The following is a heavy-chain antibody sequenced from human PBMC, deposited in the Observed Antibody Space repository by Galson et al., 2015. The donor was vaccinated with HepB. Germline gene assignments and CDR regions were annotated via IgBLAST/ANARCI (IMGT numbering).Heavy chain of an antibody. CDR2: INHSGST. D-gene: IGHD6-13*01. Sequence: LSLTCAVYGGSFSGYYWSWIRQPPGKGLEWIGEINHSGSTNYNPSLKSRVTISVDTSKNQFSLKLSSVTAADTAVYYCARRALQAAKKTFDPWGQGTLVTVSS. J-gene: IGHJ5*02. CDR1: GGSFSGYY. CDR3: ARRALQAAKKTFDP. V-gene: IGHV4-34*01.